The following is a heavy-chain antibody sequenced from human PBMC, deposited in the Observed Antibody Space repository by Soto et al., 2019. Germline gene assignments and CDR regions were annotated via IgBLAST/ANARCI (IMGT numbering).Heavy chain of an antibody. Sequence: PGGSLRLSCAASGFTFSSCWMHWVRQAPGKGLVWVSRINPVGSATNYADSVKGRFTISRDNAKNTLYLQMNSLRAEDTAVFYCGRGGSDSPMAPGYWGQGTLVTVSS. V-gene: IGHV3-74*01. CDR3: GRGGSDSPMAPGY. D-gene: IGHD5-18*01. CDR2: INPVGSAT. J-gene: IGHJ4*02. CDR1: GFTFSSCW.